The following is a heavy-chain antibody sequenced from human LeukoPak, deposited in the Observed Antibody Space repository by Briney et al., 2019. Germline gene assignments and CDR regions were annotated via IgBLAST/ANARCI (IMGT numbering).Heavy chain of an antibody. V-gene: IGHV4-34*01. Sequence: PSETLSLTCAVYGGSFSGYYWSWIRQPPGKGLEWIGSIYYSGSTYYNPSLKSRVTISVDTSKNQFSLKLSSVTAADTAVYYCARHPVSSGWSDYWGQGTLVTVSS. J-gene: IGHJ4*02. CDR3: ARHPVSSGWSDY. CDR2: IYYSGST. CDR1: GGSFSGYY. D-gene: IGHD6-19*01.